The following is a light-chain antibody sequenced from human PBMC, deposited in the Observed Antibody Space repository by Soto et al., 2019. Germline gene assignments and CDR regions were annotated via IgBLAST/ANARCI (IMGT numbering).Light chain of an antibody. J-gene: IGKJ1*01. CDR3: QKYNSAPQWT. CDR1: QGISNY. V-gene: IGKV1-27*01. Sequence: DIQMTQSPSSLSASVGDRVTITCRASQGISNYLAWYQQKPGKVPKLLIYAASTLQSGVPSRFSGSGSGTDFTLTIGSLQPEDVATYYCQKYNSAPQWTFGQGTKVEIK. CDR2: AAS.